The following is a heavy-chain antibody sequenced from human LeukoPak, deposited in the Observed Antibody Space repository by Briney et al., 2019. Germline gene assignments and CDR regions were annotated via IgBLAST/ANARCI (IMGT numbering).Heavy chain of an antibody. D-gene: IGHD1-26*01. CDR3: AKEGVGATSLDC. J-gene: IGHJ4*02. CDR2: IWHDGSYE. V-gene: IGHV3-33*06. Sequence: PGRSLRLSCAASGFTFSRYGMHWVRQAPGKGLEWVAVIWHDGSYEYYADSVKGRFTISRDSSKNTLYLQMNSLRAEDTAVYYCAKEGVGATSLDCCGQGTLVTVSS. CDR1: GFTFSRYG.